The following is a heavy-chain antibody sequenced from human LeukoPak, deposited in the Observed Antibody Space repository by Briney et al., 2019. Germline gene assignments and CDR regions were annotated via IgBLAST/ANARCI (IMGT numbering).Heavy chain of an antibody. Sequence: PSETLSLTYTVSGGSISNYYWSWIRQPPGKGLEWIGYLYYSGSTDYNPSLKSRVTISVDTSKNQFSPKLSSVTAADTAVYYCALTNGDYPLDAFDIWGQGTMVSVSS. V-gene: IGHV4-59*01. CDR3: ALTNGDYPLDAFDI. D-gene: IGHD4-17*01. CDR1: GGSISNYY. J-gene: IGHJ3*02. CDR2: LYYSGST.